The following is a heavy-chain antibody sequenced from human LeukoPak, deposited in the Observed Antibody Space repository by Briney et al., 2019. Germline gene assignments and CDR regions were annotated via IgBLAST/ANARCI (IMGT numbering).Heavy chain of an antibody. Sequence: ASVKVSCKGSGYTFSNYGINWVRQAPGQGLEWLGWISAYNGNTNYAPKLQGRVTMTTDTSTNRAYMELRSLRSDDTAVYYCARDRLYYDISAYNRHAFDIWGQGTMVTVSS. CDR1: GYTFSNYG. V-gene: IGHV1-18*01. CDR3: ARDRLYYDISAYNRHAFDI. D-gene: IGHD3-22*01. CDR2: ISAYNGNT. J-gene: IGHJ3*02.